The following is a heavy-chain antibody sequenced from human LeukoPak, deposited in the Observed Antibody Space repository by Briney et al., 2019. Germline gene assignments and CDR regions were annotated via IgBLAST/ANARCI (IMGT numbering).Heavy chain of an antibody. D-gene: IGHD3-22*01. V-gene: IGHV1-8*01. CDR2: MNPNSGNT. CDR1: GYTFTSYD. J-gene: IGHJ5*02. Sequence: ALVKVSCKASGYTFTSYDINWVRQATGQGLEWMGWMNPNSGNTGYAQKFQGRVTMTRNTSISTAYMELSSLRSEDTAVYYCARGYYDSSGSFTGFDPWGQGTLVTVSS. CDR3: ARGYYDSSGSFTGFDP.